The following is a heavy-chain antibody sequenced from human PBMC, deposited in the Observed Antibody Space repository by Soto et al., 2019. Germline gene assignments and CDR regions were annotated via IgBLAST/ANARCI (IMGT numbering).Heavy chain of an antibody. CDR2: IYYSGST. CDR1: GGSISSGGYY. D-gene: IGHD3-10*01. Sequence: PSETLSLTCTVSGGSISSGGYYWSWIRQHPGKGLEWIGYIYYSGSTYYNPSLKSRVTISVDTSKNQFSLKLSSVTAADTAVYYCAREVIYGSGSYYSGKGVLYFDYWGQGTLVTVSS. CDR3: AREVIYGSGSYYSGKGVLYFDY. V-gene: IGHV4-31*03. J-gene: IGHJ4*02.